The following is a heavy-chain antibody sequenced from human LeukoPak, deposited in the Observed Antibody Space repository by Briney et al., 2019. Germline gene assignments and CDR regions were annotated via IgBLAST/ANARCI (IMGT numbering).Heavy chain of an antibody. CDR1: GFTLSTYS. Sequence: GGSLRLSCAASGFTLSTYSMNWVRQAPGKGLEWVSSISGSSIYIYYADSVKGRFTISRDNAKNSLYLQMNSLRAEDTAVYYCARIVTMVRGVPDLWGQGTLVTVSS. D-gene: IGHD3-10*01. CDR3: ARIVTMVRGVPDL. V-gene: IGHV3-21*01. J-gene: IGHJ5*02. CDR2: ISGSSIYI.